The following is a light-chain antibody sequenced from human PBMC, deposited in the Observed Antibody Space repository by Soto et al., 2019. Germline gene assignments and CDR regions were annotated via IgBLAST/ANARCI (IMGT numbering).Light chain of an antibody. CDR2: GSS. Sequence: EIVLTQSPGTLSLSPGERATLSCRASQSVSSSYLAWYQQKPGQAPRLLIYGSSSRATGIPDRFSGSGSGTDLTLTISRLEPEDFAVYYCHQYGSSPGTFGQGTKVDIK. CDR1: QSVSSSY. CDR3: HQYGSSPGT. V-gene: IGKV3-20*01. J-gene: IGKJ1*01.